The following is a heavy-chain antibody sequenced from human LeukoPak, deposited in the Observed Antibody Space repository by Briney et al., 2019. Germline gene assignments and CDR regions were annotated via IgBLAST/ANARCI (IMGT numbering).Heavy chain of an antibody. CDR2: ISSSGSDI. J-gene: IGHJ4*02. Sequence: GGSLRLSCAGSGFIFSNYEMNWVRQAPGKGLEWVSYISSSGSDIYYADSVKGRFTISRDNAENSLYLQMNSLRVEDTAVYYCARDLPTGTYRAYFDNWGQGTLVTVSS. D-gene: IGHD1-26*01. V-gene: IGHV3-48*03. CDR1: GFIFSNYE. CDR3: ARDLPTGTYRAYFDN.